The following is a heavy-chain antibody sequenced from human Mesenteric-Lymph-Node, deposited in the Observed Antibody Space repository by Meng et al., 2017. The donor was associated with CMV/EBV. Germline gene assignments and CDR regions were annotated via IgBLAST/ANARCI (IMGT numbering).Heavy chain of an antibody. Sequence: QVQLLQARAEVGKPGAAVMGSCKASGYTFTDFYIHWVRQAPGQGLEWMGRINPNSGVSNSAQNFQGGVTMTRETSISTAYMELGRLTSDDTAVYYCARDNVNPEGFDPWGQGTLVTVSS. D-gene: IGHD2/OR15-2a*01. CDR1: GYTFTDFY. CDR2: INPNSGVS. J-gene: IGHJ5*02. V-gene: IGHV1-2*06. CDR3: ARDNVNPEGFDP.